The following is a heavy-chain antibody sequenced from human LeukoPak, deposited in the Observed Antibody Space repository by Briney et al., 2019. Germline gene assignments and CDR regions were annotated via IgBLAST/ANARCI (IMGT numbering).Heavy chain of an antibody. D-gene: IGHD1-26*01. CDR2: ISYDGSNK. V-gene: IGHV3-30-3*01. J-gene: IGHJ3*02. Sequence: GGSLRLSCAASGFTFSSYAMHWVRQAPGKGLEWVAVISYDGSNKYYADSVKGRFTISRDNSKNTLYLQMNSLRAEDTAVYYCARGEVGAHSGAFDIWGQGTMVTVSS. CDR3: ARGEVGAHSGAFDI. CDR1: GFTFSSYA.